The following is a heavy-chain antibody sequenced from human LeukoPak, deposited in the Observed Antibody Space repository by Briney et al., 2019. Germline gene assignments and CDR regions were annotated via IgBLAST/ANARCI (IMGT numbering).Heavy chain of an antibody. D-gene: IGHD5-24*01. CDR3: ARVSRSWDRTRDGYKHL. Sequence: GASVKVSCKASGYTFTGYYMHWVRQAPGQGLEWMGWINPNSGGTNYAQKFQGRVTMTRDTSISTAYMELRSLRSDDTAVYYCARVSRSWDRTRDGYKHLWGQGTLVTVSS. J-gene: IGHJ5*02. CDR2: INPNSGGT. V-gene: IGHV1-2*02. CDR1: GYTFTGYY.